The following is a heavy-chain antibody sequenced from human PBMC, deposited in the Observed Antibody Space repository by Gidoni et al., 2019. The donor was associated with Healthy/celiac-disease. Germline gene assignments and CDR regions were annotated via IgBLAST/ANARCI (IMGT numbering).Heavy chain of an antibody. CDR2: IKQDGSEK. J-gene: IGHJ4*02. Sequence: EVQLVESGGGLVQPGGSLRLSGAASGFTFSSYWMSWVRQAPGKGLEWVANIKQDGSEKYYVDSVKGRFTISRDNAKNSLYLQMNSLRAEDTAVYYCARSVRGVIPYFDYWGQGTLVTVSS. D-gene: IGHD3-10*01. CDR3: ARSVRGVIPYFDY. V-gene: IGHV3-7*01. CDR1: GFTFSSYW.